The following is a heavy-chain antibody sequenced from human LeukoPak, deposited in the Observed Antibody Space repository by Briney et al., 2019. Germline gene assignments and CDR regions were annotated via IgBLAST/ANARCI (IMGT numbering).Heavy chain of an antibody. CDR1: GGTFSSYA. J-gene: IGHJ4*02. CDR2: INPNTGVT. CDR3: ARELHSSWFDY. Sequence: GASVKVSCKASGGTFSSYAISWVRQAPGQGLEWMGWINPNTGVTKYAQKFEGWVTITRDTSISTAYMALSRLRSDDTAIYYCARELHSSWFDYWGQGTLVTVSS. D-gene: IGHD6-13*01. V-gene: IGHV1-2*04.